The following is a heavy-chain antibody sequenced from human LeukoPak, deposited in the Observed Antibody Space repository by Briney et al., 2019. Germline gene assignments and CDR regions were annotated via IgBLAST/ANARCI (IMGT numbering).Heavy chain of an antibody. CDR1: GFTFSSYA. V-gene: IGHV3-30-3*01. CDR3: ARDLNKVAVAGYFDY. Sequence: GGSLRLSCAASGFTFSSYAMHWVRQAPGKGLEWVAVISYDGSNKYYADSVKGRFTISRDNSKNTLYLQMNSLRAEDTAVYYCARDLNKVAVAGYFDYWGQGTLVTVSS. CDR2: ISYDGSNK. J-gene: IGHJ4*02. D-gene: IGHD6-19*01.